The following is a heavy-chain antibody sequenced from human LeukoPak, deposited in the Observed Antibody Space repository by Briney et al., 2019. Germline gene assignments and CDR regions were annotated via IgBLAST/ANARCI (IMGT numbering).Heavy chain of an antibody. Sequence: GGSLRLSCAVSGFTFSSYSKNWVRQAPGKGLEWVSYISTSGSPIYYADSVKGRFTISRDNAKNSLYLQMNSLRAEDTAVYYCARTIDYWGQGTLVTVSS. V-gene: IGHV3-48*01. CDR3: ARTIDY. CDR2: ISTSGSPI. CDR1: GFTFSSYS. J-gene: IGHJ4*02.